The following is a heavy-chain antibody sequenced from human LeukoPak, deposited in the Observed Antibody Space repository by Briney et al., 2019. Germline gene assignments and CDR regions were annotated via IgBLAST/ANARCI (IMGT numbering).Heavy chain of an antibody. D-gene: IGHD1-14*01. V-gene: IGHV3-7*01. CDR1: GFTFSSYW. Sequence: GGSLRLSRVASGFTFSSYWMSWFRQAPGKGLEWVANMNEDGSKKFYGDSVKDRFTISRDNAKNSLYLQMNSLRADDTALYYCARHGNDNLECWGQGTLVTVSS. J-gene: IGHJ4*02. CDR2: MNEDGSKK. CDR3: ARHGNDNLEC.